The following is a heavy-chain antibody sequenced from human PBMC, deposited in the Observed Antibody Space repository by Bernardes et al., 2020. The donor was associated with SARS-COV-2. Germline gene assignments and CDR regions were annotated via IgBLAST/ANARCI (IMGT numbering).Heavy chain of an antibody. Sequence: GGSLRLSCAASGFTFSTYTMTWVRQAPGKGLEWVSAISGSGGTTYYADSVKGRFTISRDNSKNTLFVQMNSLKAEDTAVYYCARGEGFGSATYYRHFDYWGQGTLVTVSS. CDR2: ISGSGGTT. V-gene: IGHV3-23*01. D-gene: IGHD3-10*01. CDR1: GFTFSTYT. J-gene: IGHJ4*02. CDR3: ARGEGFGSATYYRHFDY.